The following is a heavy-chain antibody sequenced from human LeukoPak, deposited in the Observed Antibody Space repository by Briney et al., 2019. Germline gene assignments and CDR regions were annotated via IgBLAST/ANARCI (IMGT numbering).Heavy chain of an antibody. J-gene: IGHJ3*01. CDR2: ISGSRCAT. D-gene: IGHD2-15*01. CDR3: AKGGPGAFDF. Sequence: GGSLRLSRASSGLPFRRNDVFCVPQAPGKGLECVPCISGSRCATYYADSARDRFTIPGDNSEHTLLLQKNPLICEHWPILFCAKGGPGAFDFWGQGTMVTVSS. CDR1: GLPFRRND. V-gene: IGHV3-23*01.